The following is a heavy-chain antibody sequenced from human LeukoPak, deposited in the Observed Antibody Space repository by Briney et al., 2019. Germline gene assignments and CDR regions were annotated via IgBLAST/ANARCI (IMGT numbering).Heavy chain of an antibody. V-gene: IGHV1-18*01. D-gene: IGHD6-13*01. CDR3: ARDPSRGAIAAAGDY. CDR2: ISAYNGNT. J-gene: IGHJ4*02. CDR1: GYTFTSYG. Sequence: ASVKVSCKASGYTFTSYGISWVRQAPGQGLEWMGWISAYNGNTNYAQKLQGRVTMTTDTSTSTAYMELRSLRSDDTAVYYCARDPSRGAIAAAGDYWGQGTPVTVSS.